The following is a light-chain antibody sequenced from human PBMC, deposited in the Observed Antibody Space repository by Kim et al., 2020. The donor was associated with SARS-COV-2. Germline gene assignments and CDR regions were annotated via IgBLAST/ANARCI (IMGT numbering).Light chain of an antibody. CDR3: CSYAGSTTV. CDR2: DVS. CDR1: SSDVGNYNL. J-gene: IGLJ2*01. V-gene: IGLV2-23*02. Sequence: QSALTQPASVSGSPGQSITISCTGTSSDVGNYNLVSWYQHHPGKAPNIMIYDVSKRPSGVSDRFSGSKSGNTASLTISGLQAEDEADYYCCSYAGSTTVFGGGTQLTVL.